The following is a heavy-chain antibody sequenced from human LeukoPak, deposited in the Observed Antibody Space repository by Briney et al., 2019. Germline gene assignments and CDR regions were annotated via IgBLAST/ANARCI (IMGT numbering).Heavy chain of an antibody. Sequence: SETLSLTCAVSGGSIISGNWWSWVRQPPGKGREWIGEIYHSGRTNYNPSLKSRVTISLDKSKNQFSLNLSSVTAADTALYYCASSDGQPPRFDSSYDVFDYWGQGTLVTVSS. J-gene: IGHJ4*02. V-gene: IGHV4-4*02. D-gene: IGHD5-12*01. CDR1: GGSIISGNW. CDR2: IYHSGRT. CDR3: ASSDGQPPRFDSSYDVFDY.